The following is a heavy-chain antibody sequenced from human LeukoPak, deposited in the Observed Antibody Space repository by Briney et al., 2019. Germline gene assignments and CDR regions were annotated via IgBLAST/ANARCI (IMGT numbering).Heavy chain of an antibody. V-gene: IGHV3-49*04. J-gene: IGHJ4*02. Sequence: PGGSLRLSCTASGFTFGDYAMSWVRQAPGKGLEWVGFIRSKAYGGTTEYAASVKGRFTISRDDSKSIAYLQMNSLKTEDTAAYYCTRFIAVAGHDYWGQGTLVTVSS. CDR1: GFTFGDYA. CDR3: TRFIAVAGHDY. D-gene: IGHD6-19*01. CDR2: IRSKAYGGTT.